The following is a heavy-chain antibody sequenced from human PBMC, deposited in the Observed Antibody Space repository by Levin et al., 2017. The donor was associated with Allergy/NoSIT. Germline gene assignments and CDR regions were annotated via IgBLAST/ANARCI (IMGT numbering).Heavy chain of an antibody. D-gene: IGHD6-13*01. J-gene: IGHJ4*02. V-gene: IGHV4-39*07. CDR1: GGSISSSSNY. CDR2: TYYSGST. Sequence: SQTLSLTCTVSGGSISSSSNYWGWVRQPPGKGLEWIVSTYYSGSTYYNPSLKSRVTISVDTSKNQFSLKLSSVTAADTAVYYCARVFPRGSIAAAGRFDYWGQGTLVTVSS. CDR3: ARVFPRGSIAAAGRFDY.